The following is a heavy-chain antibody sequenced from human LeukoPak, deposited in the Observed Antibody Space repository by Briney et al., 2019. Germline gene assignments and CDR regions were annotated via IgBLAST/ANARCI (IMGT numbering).Heavy chain of an antibody. CDR3: ARAEGVGATTRSFDY. Sequence: SETLSLTCAVYGGSFSGYYWSWIRQPPGKGLEWIGEINHSGSTNYNPSLKSRVTISVDTSKNQFSLKLSSVTAADTAAYYCARAEGVGATTRSFDYWGQGTLVTVSS. J-gene: IGHJ4*02. CDR1: GGSFSGYY. V-gene: IGHV4-34*01. CDR2: INHSGST. D-gene: IGHD1-26*01.